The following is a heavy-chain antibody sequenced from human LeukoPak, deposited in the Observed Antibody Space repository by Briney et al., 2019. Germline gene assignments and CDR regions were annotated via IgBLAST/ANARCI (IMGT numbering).Heavy chain of an antibody. CDR2: IIPIFGTA. Sequence: GASVKVSCKASGGTFSSYAISWVRQAPGQGLEWMGGIIPIFGTANYAQKFQGRVTITADESTSTAYMELSSLRSEDTAVYYCAKVQTYYYGSESYIYYYGMDVWGQGTTVTVSS. V-gene: IGHV1-69*13. J-gene: IGHJ6*02. CDR3: AKVQTYYYGSESYIYYYGMDV. D-gene: IGHD3-10*01. CDR1: GGTFSSYA.